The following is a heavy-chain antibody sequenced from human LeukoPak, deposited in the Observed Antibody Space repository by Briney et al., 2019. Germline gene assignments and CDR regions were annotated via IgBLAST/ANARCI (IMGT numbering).Heavy chain of an antibody. D-gene: IGHD2-15*01. Sequence: SETLSLTCTVSGGSISISTYYWSWIRQPPGKGLEWIGYIHYSGSTSYNPSLNSRVTISVDTSKNQFSQKLRFVTPADTAVYYCARTTEGYCSGGSCYYYYYYMDVWGKGTTVTVSS. CDR1: GGSISISTYY. CDR3: ARTTEGYCSGGSCYYYYYYMDV. J-gene: IGHJ6*03. V-gene: IGHV4-61*01. CDR2: IHYSGST.